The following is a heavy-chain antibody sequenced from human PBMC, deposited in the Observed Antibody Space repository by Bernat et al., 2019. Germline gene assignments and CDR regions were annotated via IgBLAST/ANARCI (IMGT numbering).Heavy chain of an antibody. CDR1: GYTFTSYA. Sequence: QVQLVQSGAEVKKPGASVKVSCKASGYTFTSYAMHWVRQAPGQRLEWMGWINAGNGNTKYSQKFQGRVAITGDTSASRAYMERSSLRSEDTAVYYCAKGRLQTMCNWFDAWGRGTLVTVSS. CDR3: AKGRLQTMCNWFDA. D-gene: IGHD3-10*02. CDR2: INAGNGNT. J-gene: IGHJ5*02. V-gene: IGHV1-3*01.